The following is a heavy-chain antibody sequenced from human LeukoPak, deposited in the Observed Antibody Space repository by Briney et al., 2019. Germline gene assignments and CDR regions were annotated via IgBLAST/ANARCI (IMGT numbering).Heavy chain of an antibody. CDR1: GFTFSSYA. D-gene: IGHD3-10*01. CDR2: ISGSGGST. V-gene: IGHV3-23*01. J-gene: IGHJ6*02. CDR3: AKSGEITMVYGMDV. Sequence: GGSLRLSCAASGFTFSSYAMSWVRQAPGKGLEWVSAISGSGGSTYYADSVKGRFTISRDNSKNTLYLQMNSLRAEDTAVYYCAKSGEITMVYGMDVWGQGTTVTVSS.